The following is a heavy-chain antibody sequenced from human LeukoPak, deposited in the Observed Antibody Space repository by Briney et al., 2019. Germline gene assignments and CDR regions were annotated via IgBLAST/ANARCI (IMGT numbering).Heavy chain of an antibody. CDR1: GGTFSSYA. CDR3: ARDGYSSSSAFLSDY. V-gene: IGHV1-69*13. CDR2: IIPIFGTA. J-gene: IGHJ4*02. D-gene: IGHD6-6*01. Sequence: ASVKVSCKASGGTFSSYAISWVRQAPRQGLEWMGGIIPIFGTANYAQKFQGRVTITADESTSTAYMELSSLRSEDTAVYYCARDGYSSSSAFLSDYWGQGTLVTVSS.